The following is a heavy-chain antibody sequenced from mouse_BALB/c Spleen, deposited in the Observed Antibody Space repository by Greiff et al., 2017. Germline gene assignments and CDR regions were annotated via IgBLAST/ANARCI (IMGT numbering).Heavy chain of an antibody. CDR3: ARSEGAY. V-gene: IGHV1-54*03. J-gene: IGHJ3*01. CDR1: GYAFTNYL. CDR2: INPGSGGT. Sequence: QVQLQQSGAELVRPGTSVKVSCKASGYAFTNYLIEWVKQRPGQGLEWIGVINPGSGGTNYNEKFKGKATLTADKSSSTAYMQLSSLTSDDSAVYFCARSEGAYWGQGTLVTVSA.